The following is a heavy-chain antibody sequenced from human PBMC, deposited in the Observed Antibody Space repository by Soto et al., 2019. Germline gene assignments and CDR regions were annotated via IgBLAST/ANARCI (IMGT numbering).Heavy chain of an antibody. D-gene: IGHD3-9*01. V-gene: IGHV3-23*03. J-gene: IGHJ4*02. Sequence: EAPLLESGGQLVQPGGSLRLSCAASGFTFSTYTMNWVRQARGKGLEWVAGIFPGGSTYYANSVKGRFTISRDHSQSSVFLQMSSLRDADTAVYYCAKDRQPDGIWTFDLWGQGTLVTVSS. CDR1: GFTFSTYT. CDR3: AKDRQPDGIWTFDL. CDR2: IFPGGST.